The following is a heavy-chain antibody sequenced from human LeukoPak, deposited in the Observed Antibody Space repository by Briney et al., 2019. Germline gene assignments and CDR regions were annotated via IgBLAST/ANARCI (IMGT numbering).Heavy chain of an antibody. D-gene: IGHD1-26*01. CDR1: GFTFSSYG. V-gene: IGHV3-23*01. J-gene: IGHJ4*02. CDR2: ISGGGVST. CDR3: ASGGIYYGAAFDF. Sequence: GGSLRLSCAASGFTFSSYGMSWVRQAPGKGLEWVSAISGGGVSTYYADSVKGRFTISRDNSKNTLYLQMNSLRAEDTALYYCASGGIYYGAAFDFWGQGTLVTVSS.